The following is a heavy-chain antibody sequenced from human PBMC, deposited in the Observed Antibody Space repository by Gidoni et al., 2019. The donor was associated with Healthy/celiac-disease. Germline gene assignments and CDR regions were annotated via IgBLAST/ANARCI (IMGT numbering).Heavy chain of an antibody. CDR2: IYYSGST. V-gene: IGHV4-39*01. CDR3: ARRLWKWELQLNYFDY. CDR1: GGSISSSSSY. D-gene: IGHD1-26*01. Sequence: QLQLQESGPGLVKPSETLSLTCTVSGGSISSSSSYWGWIRQPPGKGLEWIGSIYYSGSTYYNPSLKSRVTISVDTSKNQFSLKLSSVTAADTAVYYCARRLWKWELQLNYFDYWGQGTLVTVSS. J-gene: IGHJ4*02.